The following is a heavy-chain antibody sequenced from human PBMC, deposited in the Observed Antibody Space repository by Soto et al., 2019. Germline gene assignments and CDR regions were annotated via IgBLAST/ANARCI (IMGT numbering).Heavy chain of an antibody. V-gene: IGHV4-4*07. CDR2: IYTSGST. CDR3: ARVGSSGWYDFDY. Sequence: SKALSLTSTVPGGSRISYKWSWIRQPAGKGLGWIGRIYTSGSTNYNPSLKSRVAMSVDTSKNQFSLKLSSVTAADTAVYYCARVGSSGWYDFDYWGQGTLVTVTS. CDR1: GGSRISYK. D-gene: IGHD6-19*01. J-gene: IGHJ4*02.